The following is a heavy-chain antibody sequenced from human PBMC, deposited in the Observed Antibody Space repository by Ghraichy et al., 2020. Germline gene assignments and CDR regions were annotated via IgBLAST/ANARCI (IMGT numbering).Heavy chain of an antibody. CDR3: ARVAVAGIYYYYGMDV. Sequence: ASVKVSCKASGYTFTSYAMNWVRQAPGQGLEWMGWINTNTGNPTYAQGFTGRFVFSLDTSVSTAYLQISSLKAEDTAVYYCARVAVAGIYYYYGMDVWGQGTTVTVSS. V-gene: IGHV7-4-1*02. D-gene: IGHD6-19*01. CDR2: INTNTGNP. CDR1: GYTFTSYA. J-gene: IGHJ6*02.